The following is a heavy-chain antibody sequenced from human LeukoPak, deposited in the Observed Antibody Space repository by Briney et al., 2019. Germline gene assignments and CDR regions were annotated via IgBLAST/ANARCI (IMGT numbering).Heavy chain of an antibody. CDR1: GGSISSGDYY. J-gene: IGHJ4*02. Sequence: TSETLSLTCTVSGGSISSGDYYWSWIRQSPGKGLEWIGYIYYSGSTNYNPSLKSRVTISVDTSKNQFSLKLSSVTAADTAVYYCARLEGYDSSGYYLDYWGQGTLVTVSS. CDR2: IYYSGST. CDR3: ARLEGYDSSGYYLDY. D-gene: IGHD3-22*01. V-gene: IGHV4-30-4*01.